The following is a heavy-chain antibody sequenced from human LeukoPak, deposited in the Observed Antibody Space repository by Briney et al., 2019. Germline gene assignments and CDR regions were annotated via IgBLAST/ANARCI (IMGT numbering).Heavy chain of an antibody. J-gene: IGHJ4*02. V-gene: IGHV3-23*01. CDR2: INDRGGYR. Sequence: GGSLRLSCAAPGFTFSMYSMAWVRQAPGKGLEWVSVINDRGGYRQDADSAKGRFTISRDNSQNTLFLQMNSLRAEDTAVYYCVRERDRGIEVADDFDYWGQGTLVTVSS. CDR3: VRERDRGIEVADDFDY. CDR1: GFTFSMYS. D-gene: IGHD6-19*01.